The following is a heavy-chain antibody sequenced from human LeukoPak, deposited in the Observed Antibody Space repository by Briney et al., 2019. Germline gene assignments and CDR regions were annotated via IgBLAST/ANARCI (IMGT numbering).Heavy chain of an antibody. D-gene: IGHD2-2*01. CDR2: IIPILGIA. CDR3: ARGPPAALNWFDP. CDR1: GGTFSSYA. J-gene: IGHJ5*02. V-gene: IGHV1-69*04. Sequence: SVKVSCKASGGTFSSYAISWVRQAPGQGLERMGRIIPILGIANYAQKFQGRVTITADKSTSTAYMELSSLRSEDTAVYYCARGPPAALNWFDPWGQGTLVTVSS.